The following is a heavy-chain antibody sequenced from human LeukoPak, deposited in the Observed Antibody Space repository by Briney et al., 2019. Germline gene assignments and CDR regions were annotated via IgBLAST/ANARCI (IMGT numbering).Heavy chain of an antibody. CDR1: GGTFSGYY. CDR3: ARLAQYNWSYHGAFDI. J-gene: IGHJ3*02. D-gene: IGHD1-7*01. V-gene: IGHV4-34*01. Sequence: PSETLSLTCAVYGGTFSGYYWSWIRQPPGKGLEWIGEINHSGSTNYNPSLKSRVTISVDTSKNQFSLKLSSVAAADTAVYYCARLAQYNWSYHGAFDIWGQGTMVTVSS. CDR2: INHSGST.